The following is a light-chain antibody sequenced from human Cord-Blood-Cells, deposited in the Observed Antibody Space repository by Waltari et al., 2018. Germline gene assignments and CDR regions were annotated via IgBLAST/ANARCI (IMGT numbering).Light chain of an antibody. Sequence: SSELTQDPAVSVALGQTVRITCPGDSLRRDYARWYQQKPGQAPVLVIYGKNNRPSGIPDRFSGSSSGNTASLTITGAQAEDEADYYCNSRDSSGNHYVFGTGTKVTVL. V-gene: IGLV3-19*01. CDR1: SLRRDY. CDR2: GKN. J-gene: IGLJ1*01. CDR3: NSRDSSGNHYV.